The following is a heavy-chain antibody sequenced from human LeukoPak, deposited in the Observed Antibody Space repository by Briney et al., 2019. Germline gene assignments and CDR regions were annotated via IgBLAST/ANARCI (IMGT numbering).Heavy chain of an antibody. V-gene: IGHV4-61*02. J-gene: IGHJ6*03. CDR1: GGSISSGSYY. CDR3: VTPRSWELSDMAV. Sequence: SETLSLTCTVSGGSISSGSYYWSRIRQPAGKGLEWIGSVYHNGETYYNPSLKSRVIISVDTSKNEFSLRLTSVTAADTAVYYCVTPRSWELSDMAVWGKGTTVIVSS. CDR2: VYHNGET. D-gene: IGHD1-26*01.